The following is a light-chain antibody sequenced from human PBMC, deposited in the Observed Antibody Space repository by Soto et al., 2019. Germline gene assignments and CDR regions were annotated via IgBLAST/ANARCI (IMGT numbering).Light chain of an antibody. V-gene: IGKV1-9*01. CDR2: AAS. CDR3: QQLDRYPFT. Sequence: IQLTQSSCRLSACEGCRRPIPCRASLDIRSYLAWYQQKPGRAPKLLIYAASTLQSGVPSRFSGSGSGTEFTLTISSLQPEDFASYYCQQLDRYPFTFGGGTKVDIK. CDR1: LDIRSY. J-gene: IGKJ4*01.